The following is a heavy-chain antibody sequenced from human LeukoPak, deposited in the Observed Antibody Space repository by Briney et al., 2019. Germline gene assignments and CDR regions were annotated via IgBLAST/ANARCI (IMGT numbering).Heavy chain of an antibody. CDR3: ARGHYYDFWSGYYQGWFDP. CDR1: GGSISAYY. V-gene: IGHV4-4*07. Sequence: SETLSLTCTVSGGSISAYYWNWIRQPAGKGLEWIGRIYTSGSANYNPSLKSRITMSVDTSKNQFSLRLSSVTAADTAVYYCARGHYYDFWSGYYQGWFDPWGQGTLVTVSS. D-gene: IGHD3-3*01. J-gene: IGHJ5*02. CDR2: IYTSGSA.